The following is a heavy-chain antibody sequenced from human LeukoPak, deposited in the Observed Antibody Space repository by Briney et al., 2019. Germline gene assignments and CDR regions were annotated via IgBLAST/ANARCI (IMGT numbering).Heavy chain of an antibody. D-gene: IGHD2-15*01. CDR2: IKQDESEK. J-gene: IGHJ4*02. CDR3: ARDRYCSDSSCPHFDY. Sequence: GGSLRLSCTASGFTFSHYWMSWVRQAPGKGLHWVADIKQDESEKYYVDSVKGRFTISRDNAKNSMYLQMNSLRAEDTAVYYCARDRYCSDSSCPHFDYWGQGTLVTVSS. CDR1: GFTFSHYW. V-gene: IGHV3-7*01.